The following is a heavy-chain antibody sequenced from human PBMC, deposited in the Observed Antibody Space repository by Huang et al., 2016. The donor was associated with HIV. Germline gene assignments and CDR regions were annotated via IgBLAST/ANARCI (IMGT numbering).Heavy chain of an antibody. CDR3: ARGIAAGDY. Sequence: QVQLVQSGAEVKKPGASVKVSCKASGYIFSTYDTHWVRQAPGQRLEGMGRSNASNGNTKYSQRFQGRVTITRDTAANTAYVELSSLRSEDTGVYYCARGIAAGDYWGQGTLVTVSS. CDR1: GYIFSTYD. CDR2: SNASNGNT. V-gene: IGHV1-3*01. J-gene: IGHJ4*02. D-gene: IGHD6-25*01.